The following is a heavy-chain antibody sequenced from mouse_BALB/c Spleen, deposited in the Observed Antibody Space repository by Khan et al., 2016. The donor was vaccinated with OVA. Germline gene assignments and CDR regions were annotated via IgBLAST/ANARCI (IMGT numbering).Heavy chain of an antibody. V-gene: IGHV1-7*01. CDR3: TRRGLYGLFTF. CDR2: INPSTGYT. D-gene: IGHD1-1*02. J-gene: IGHJ3*01. CDR1: GYTFTTYW. Sequence: VKLLESGAELAKPGASVKMSCTASGYTFTTYWIHWVKQRPGQGLEWIGYINPSTGYTEYNQKFKDKATLTTDESSSAAYLQLSSLTSEDSAVYYGTRRGLYGLFTFWGQGTLVTVSA.